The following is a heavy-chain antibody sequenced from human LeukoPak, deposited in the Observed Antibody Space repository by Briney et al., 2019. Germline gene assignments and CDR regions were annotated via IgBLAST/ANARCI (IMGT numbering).Heavy chain of an antibody. V-gene: IGHV1-46*03. CDR3: ACVVRGAFDI. J-gene: IGHJ3*02. CDR1: GFTFTSYY. D-gene: IGHD2-21*01. CDR2: INPSGGST. Sequence: ASVKVSCKASGFTFTSYYMHWVRQPPGQGLEWMGIINPSGGSTSYPQKFQGRVTMTRDTSTSTVYMELSSLRSEDTAVYYCACVVRGAFDIWGQGTLVTVSS.